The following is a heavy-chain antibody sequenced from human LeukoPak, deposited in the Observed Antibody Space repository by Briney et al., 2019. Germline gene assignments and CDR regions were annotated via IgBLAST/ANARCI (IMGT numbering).Heavy chain of an antibody. D-gene: IGHD3-10*01. CDR2: ITPNSGGT. CDR3: ARVRGHMDV. CDR1: GYTFTGYY. V-gene: IGHV1-2*02. Sequence: GASVTVSCKASGYTFTGYYMHGVRQAPGQGLEWMGWITPNSGGTNYEQKFQGRVTMTRDTSISTDYMKLSRLRSDDTAVYYCARVRGHMDVWGQGTTVTVSS. J-gene: IGHJ6*02.